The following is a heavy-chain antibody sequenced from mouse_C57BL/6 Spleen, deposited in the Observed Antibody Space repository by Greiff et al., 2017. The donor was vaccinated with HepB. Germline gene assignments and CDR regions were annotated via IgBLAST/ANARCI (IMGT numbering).Heavy chain of an antibody. V-gene: IGHV1-9*01. CDR2: ILPGSGST. J-gene: IGHJ2*01. CDR3: ARDGSSYNFDY. Sequence: QVQLQQSGAELMKPGASVKLSCKATGYTFTGYWIEWVKQRPGHGLEWIGEILPGSGSTSYNEKFKGKATFTADTSSNTAYMQLSSLTTEDFAIYYCARDGSSYNFDYWGQGTTLTVSS. CDR1: GYTFTGYW. D-gene: IGHD1-1*01.